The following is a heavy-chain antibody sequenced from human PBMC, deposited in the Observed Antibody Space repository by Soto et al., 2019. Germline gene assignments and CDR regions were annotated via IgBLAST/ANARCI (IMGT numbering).Heavy chain of an antibody. V-gene: IGHV3-7*01. J-gene: IGHJ4*02. CDR3: ERGGKWIQLWYSFDY. CDR1: GFTFSSYW. CDR2: IKQDGSEK. Sequence: GGSLRLSCAASGFTFSSYWMSWVRQAPGKGLEWVANIKQDGSEKYYVDSVKGRFTISRDNAKNSLYLQMNSLRAEDTAVYYCERGGKWIQLWYSFDYWGQGTLVTVYS. D-gene: IGHD5-18*01.